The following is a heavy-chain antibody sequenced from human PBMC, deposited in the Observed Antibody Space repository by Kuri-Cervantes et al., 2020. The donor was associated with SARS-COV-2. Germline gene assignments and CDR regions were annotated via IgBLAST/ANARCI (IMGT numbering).Heavy chain of an antibody. CDR2: IKQEGSEK. V-gene: IGHV3-7*01. J-gene: IGHJ4*02. D-gene: IGHD3-10*01. Sequence: GGSLETSFEASGFTFSSYWMSWVRQAPGKGLEGVANIKQEGSEKHYVDPVKGRFTISRDNAKNSLYLQMNSLRAEDTAVYYCARDPEGVIGFGSFDYWGQGTLVTVSS. CDR1: GFTFSSYW. CDR3: ARDPEGVIGFGSFDY.